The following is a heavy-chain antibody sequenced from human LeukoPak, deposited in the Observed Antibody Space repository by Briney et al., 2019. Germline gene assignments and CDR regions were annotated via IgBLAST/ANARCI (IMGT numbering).Heavy chain of an antibody. CDR1: GYTFTSYG. J-gene: IGHJ6*02. CDR3: AREIVGDLTLNYYYYGMDV. V-gene: IGHV1-18*01. CDR2: ISAYNGNT. D-gene: IGHD3-10*01. Sequence: ASVKVSCKASGYTFTSYGISWVRQAPGQGLEWMGWISAYNGNTNYAQKLQGRVTMTTDASTSTAYMELRSLRSDDTAVYYCAREIVGDLTLNYYYYGMDVWGQGTTVTVSS.